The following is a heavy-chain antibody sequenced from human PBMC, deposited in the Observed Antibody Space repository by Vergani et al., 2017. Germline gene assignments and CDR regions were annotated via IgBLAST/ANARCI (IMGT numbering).Heavy chain of an antibody. Sequence: QVQLQESGPGLVKPSQTLSLTCTVSGGSISSGGYYWSWIRQHPGKGLECIGYIYYSGSTYYNPSLKSLVTISVDTSKNQFSLKLSSVTAADTAVYYCARVTRRYDILTGYYGDAFDIWGQGTMVTVSS. CDR1: GGSISSGGYY. CDR2: IYYSGST. J-gene: IGHJ3*02. CDR3: ARVTRRYDILTGYYGDAFDI. D-gene: IGHD3-9*01. V-gene: IGHV4-31*01.